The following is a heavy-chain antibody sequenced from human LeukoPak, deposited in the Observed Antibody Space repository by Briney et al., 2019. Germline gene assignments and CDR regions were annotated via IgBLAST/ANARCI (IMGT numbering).Heavy chain of an antibody. CDR2: IYYSGST. CDR3: ARNTAITDY. V-gene: IGHV4-39*01. CDR1: GGSISSSSYY. J-gene: IGHJ4*02. D-gene: IGHD5-18*01. Sequence: SETLSLTCTVSGGSISSSSYYWGWIRQPPGKGLEWIGSIYYSGSTYYNPPLKSRVTISVDTSKNQFSLKLSSVTAADTAVYYCARNTAITDYWGQGTLVTVSS.